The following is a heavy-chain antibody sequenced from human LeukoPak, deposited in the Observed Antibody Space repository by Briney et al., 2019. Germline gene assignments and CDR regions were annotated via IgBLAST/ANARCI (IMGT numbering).Heavy chain of an antibody. Sequence: ASVKVSCKASGYTFTGYYMHWVRQAPGQGLEWMGWINPNSGGTNYAQKSQGRVTMTRDTSISTAYMELSRLRSDDTAVYYCARLPDIVATTIDYWGQGTLVAVSS. V-gene: IGHV1-2*02. J-gene: IGHJ4*02. CDR3: ARLPDIVATTIDY. D-gene: IGHD5-12*01. CDR1: GYTFTGYY. CDR2: INPNSGGT.